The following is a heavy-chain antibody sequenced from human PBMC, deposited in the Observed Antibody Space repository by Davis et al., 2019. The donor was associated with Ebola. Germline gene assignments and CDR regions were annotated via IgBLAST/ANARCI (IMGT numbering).Heavy chain of an antibody. CDR3: AKQGGSSGWYKFDY. CDR2: INSDGSST. V-gene: IGHV3-74*01. Sequence: PGGSLRLSCAASGFTFSSYWMHWVRQAPGKGLVWVSRINSDGSSTSYADSVKGRFTISRDNAKNTLYLQMNSLRAEDTAVYYCAKQGGSSGWYKFDYWGQGTQVTVSS. CDR1: GFTFSSYW. D-gene: IGHD6-19*01. J-gene: IGHJ4*02.